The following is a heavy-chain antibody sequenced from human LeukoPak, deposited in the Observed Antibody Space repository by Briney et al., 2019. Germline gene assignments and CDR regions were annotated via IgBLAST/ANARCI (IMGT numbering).Heavy chain of an antibody. J-gene: IGHJ4*02. V-gene: IGHV1-69*13. D-gene: IGHD1-1*01. CDR3: ARWAGSCTANNCYMPLDY. CDR2: IIPMFGSP. Sequence: SVKVSCKASGGTFSTYSINWVRQAPGQGLEWMGGIIPMFGSPNYAQKFQGRVTITADASTSTAYMELRSLTSGDTAVYFCARWAGSCTANNCYMPLDYWGRGTLVTVSS. CDR1: GGTFSTYS.